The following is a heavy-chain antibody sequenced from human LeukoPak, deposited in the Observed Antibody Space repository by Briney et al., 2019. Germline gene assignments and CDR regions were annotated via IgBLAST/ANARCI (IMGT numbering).Heavy chain of an antibody. Sequence: GGSLRLSCAASGFTFSSYSMNWVRQAPGKGLEWVSSISSSSSYIYYADSVKGRFTISRDNSKNTLYLQMNSLRAEDTAVYYCAKENLLWFGELTEKRYYYYMDVWGKGTTVTISS. V-gene: IGHV3-21*01. J-gene: IGHJ6*03. CDR2: ISSSSSYI. CDR3: AKENLLWFGELTEKRYYYYMDV. CDR1: GFTFSSYS. D-gene: IGHD3-10*01.